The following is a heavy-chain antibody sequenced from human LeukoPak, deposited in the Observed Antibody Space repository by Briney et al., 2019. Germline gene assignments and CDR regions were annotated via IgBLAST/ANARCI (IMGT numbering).Heavy chain of an antibody. CDR2: ISSSGSTI. CDR1: GSTFSSYE. CDR3: SRDSTIFGLVPDGMDV. Sequence: GGSLRLSCAASGSTFSSYEMNCVRQAPGKGLEWVSYISSSGSTIYYADSVKGRFTISRDNAKNSLYLQMNSLRAEDTAVYYCSRDSTIFGLVPDGMDVWGQGTTVTVSS. J-gene: IGHJ6*02. V-gene: IGHV3-48*03. D-gene: IGHD3-3*01.